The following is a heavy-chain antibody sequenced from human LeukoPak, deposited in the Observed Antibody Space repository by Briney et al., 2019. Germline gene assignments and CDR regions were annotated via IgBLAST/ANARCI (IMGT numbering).Heavy chain of an antibody. Sequence: GGSLRLSCAASGFTFSSYWMSWVRQAPGKGLEWVANIKQDGSEKYYVDSVKGRFTISRDNAKNSLYLQMNSLRAEDTAVYYCAREKTYCTNGVCYTGLLDYWGQGTLVTVSS. D-gene: IGHD2-8*01. CDR1: GFTFSSYW. J-gene: IGHJ4*02. CDR3: AREKTYCTNGVCYTGLLDY. CDR2: IKQDGSEK. V-gene: IGHV3-7*01.